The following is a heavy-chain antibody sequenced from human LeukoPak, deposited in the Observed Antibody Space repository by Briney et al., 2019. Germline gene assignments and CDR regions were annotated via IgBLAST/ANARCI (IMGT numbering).Heavy chain of an antibody. Sequence: GGSLRLSCAASGFTFSNYDMHWVRQAPGEGLEWVAVTSTDGSNKYYADSVKGRFTISRDNSKNTLYLQMDSLRAEDTAEYYCAKGHVGAPWGYFDYWGQGTLVTVSS. D-gene: IGHD1-26*01. V-gene: IGHV3-30*18. J-gene: IGHJ4*02. CDR3: AKGHVGAPWGYFDY. CDR2: TSTDGSNK. CDR1: GFTFSNYD.